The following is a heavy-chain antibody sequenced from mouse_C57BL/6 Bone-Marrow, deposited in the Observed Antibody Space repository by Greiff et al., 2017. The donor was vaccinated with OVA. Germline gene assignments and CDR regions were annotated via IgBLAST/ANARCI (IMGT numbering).Heavy chain of an antibody. CDR3: TRWDSGRYFDY. CDR1: GYTFTDYE. D-gene: IGHD3-2*02. Sequence: VQLQQSGAELVRPGASVTLSCKASGYTFTDYEMHWVKQTPVHGLEWIGAIDPETGGTAYNQKFKGKAILTADKSSSTAYMELRSLTSEDSAVYYCTRWDSGRYFDYWGQGTTLTVSS. J-gene: IGHJ2*01. V-gene: IGHV1-15*01. CDR2: IDPETGGT.